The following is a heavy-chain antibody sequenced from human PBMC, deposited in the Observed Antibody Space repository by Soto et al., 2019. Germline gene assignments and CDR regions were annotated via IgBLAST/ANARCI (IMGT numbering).Heavy chain of an antibody. Sequence: GGSLRLSCAASGFTFSSYGMHWVRQAPGKGLEWVAVIWYDGSNKYYADSVKGRFTISRDNSKNTLYLQMNSLRAEDTAVYYCARDDSIFGVGSFDYWGQGTLVTVSS. CDR3: ARDDSIFGVGSFDY. V-gene: IGHV3-33*01. J-gene: IGHJ4*02. CDR1: GFTFSSYG. CDR2: IWYDGSNK. D-gene: IGHD3-3*01.